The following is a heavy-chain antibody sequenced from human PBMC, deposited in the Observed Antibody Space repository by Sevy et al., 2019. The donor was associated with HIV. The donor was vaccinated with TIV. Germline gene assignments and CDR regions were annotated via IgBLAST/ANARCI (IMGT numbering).Heavy chain of an antibody. Sequence: ASVKVSCKASGYTFSSNGIAWVRQAPGQGLQWMGWIGVYNGNSKYAQNLQDRLTMTTDTSMSTAYMELKSLRSDDTAVYYCARVPTYYFGSGTYFDYWGHGTLVTVSS. V-gene: IGHV1-18*01. CDR3: ARVPTYYFGSGTYFDY. CDR1: GYTFSSNG. D-gene: IGHD3-10*01. CDR2: IGVYNGNS. J-gene: IGHJ4*01.